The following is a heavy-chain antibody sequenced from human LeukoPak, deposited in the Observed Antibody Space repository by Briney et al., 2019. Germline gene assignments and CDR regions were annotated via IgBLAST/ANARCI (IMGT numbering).Heavy chain of an antibody. CDR3: ARDLGDAFDI. Sequence: LETLSLTCTVSGGSISSYYWSWIRQPPGKGLEWIGYIYYSGSTNYNPSLKSRVTISVDTSKNQFSLKLSSVTAADTAVYYCARDLGDAFDIWGQGTMVTVSS. D-gene: IGHD7-27*01. CDR2: IYYSGST. CDR1: GGSISSYY. V-gene: IGHV4-59*01. J-gene: IGHJ3*02.